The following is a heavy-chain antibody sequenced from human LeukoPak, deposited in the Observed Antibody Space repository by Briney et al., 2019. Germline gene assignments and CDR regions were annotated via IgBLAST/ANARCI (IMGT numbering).Heavy chain of an antibody. CDR2: INSDGSST. CDR3: ASDLSSSRTFDY. Sequence: GGSLRLSCVASGFTFSNYWMHWVRQAPGKGLVWVSRINSDGSSTTYADSVKGRFTISRDNAENTLYLQMNSLRAEDTAVYYCASDLSSSRTFDYWGQGTLVTVSS. V-gene: IGHV3-74*01. J-gene: IGHJ4*02. CDR1: GFTFSNYW. D-gene: IGHD1-26*01.